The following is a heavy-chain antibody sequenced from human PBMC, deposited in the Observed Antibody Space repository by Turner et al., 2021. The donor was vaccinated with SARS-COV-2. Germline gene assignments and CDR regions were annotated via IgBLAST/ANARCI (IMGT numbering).Heavy chain of an antibody. CDR2: IWYDGSNK. CDR3: ARASQNGDSSSWYDPDIDY. D-gene: IGHD6-13*01. J-gene: IGHJ4*02. Sequence: QVQLVESGGGVVQPGRSLRLSCAASGFTFSSYGMHWVRQAPGKGLEWVAVIWYDGSNKYYADSVKGRFTISRDNSKNTLYLQMNSLRAEDTAVYYCARASQNGDSSSWYDPDIDYWGQGTLVTVSS. CDR1: GFTFSSYG. V-gene: IGHV3-33*01.